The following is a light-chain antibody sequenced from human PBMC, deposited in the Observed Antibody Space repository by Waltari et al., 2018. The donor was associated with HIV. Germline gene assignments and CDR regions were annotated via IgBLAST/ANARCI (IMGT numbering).Light chain of an antibody. V-gene: IGKV1-33*01. J-gene: IGKJ4*01. Sequence: DIQMTQSPSSLSASVGDRVTITCQANQDISNYLNWYQQKSGNAPKLLIYDASNLEIGVPSRCSGSGSGTEFTFTISSLQPEDIATYYCQQYDNLPLTFGGGTKVEIK. CDR3: QQYDNLPLT. CDR2: DAS. CDR1: QDISNY.